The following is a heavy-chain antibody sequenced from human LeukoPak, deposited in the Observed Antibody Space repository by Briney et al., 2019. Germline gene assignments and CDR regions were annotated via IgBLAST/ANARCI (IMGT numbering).Heavy chain of an antibody. D-gene: IGHD3-3*01. CDR3: ARDSYDFWSGYYYYCYGMDV. J-gene: IGHJ6*02. V-gene: IGHV3-66*01. Sequence: PGGSLRLSCAASGFTVSSNYMSWVRQAPGKGLEWVSVIYSGGSTYYADSVKGRFTISRDNSKNTLYLQMNSLRAEDTAVYYCARDSYDFWSGYYYYCYGMDVWGQGTTVTVSS. CDR2: IYSGGST. CDR1: GFTVSSNY.